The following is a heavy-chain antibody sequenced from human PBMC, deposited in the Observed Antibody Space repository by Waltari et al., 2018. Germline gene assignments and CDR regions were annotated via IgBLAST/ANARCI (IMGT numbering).Heavy chain of an antibody. CDR2: VHGSGRT. V-gene: IGHV4-4*02. J-gene: IGHJ5*02. Sequence: QLQLQESGPGLVKPSGTVSLSCAVSGDSVSSSYLWNWVRQSPQRGLEWIGQVHGSGRTSYNPSFASRVTVSLDTSKNLFSLKVTSATAADTAVYYCARDRGRGLYLDTWGPGTLVTVSP. CDR1: GDSVSSSYL. CDR3: ARDRGRGLYLDT. D-gene: IGHD2-15*01.